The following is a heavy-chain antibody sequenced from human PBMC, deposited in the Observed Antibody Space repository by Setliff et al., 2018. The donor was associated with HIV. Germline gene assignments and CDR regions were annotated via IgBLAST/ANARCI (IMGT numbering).Heavy chain of an antibody. J-gene: IGHJ4*02. CDR1: GGFISTGGYS. D-gene: IGHD3-22*01. CDR2: IYHSGNT. V-gene: IGHV4-30-2*01. Sequence: SETLSLTCTVSGGFISTGGYSWSWIRQPPGKGLEWIGYIYHSGNTYYNPSLKSRVSISVDRSKNQFSLKLASVTAADTAVYFCARLRITMIMMLNYFDYWGQGTLVTVSS. CDR3: ARLRITMIMMLNYFDY.